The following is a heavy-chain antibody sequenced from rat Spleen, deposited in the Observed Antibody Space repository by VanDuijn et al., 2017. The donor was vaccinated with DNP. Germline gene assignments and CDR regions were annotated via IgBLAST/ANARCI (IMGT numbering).Heavy chain of an antibody. V-gene: IGHV3-3*01. CDR2: VTNAGTT. CDR3: AIQLGVFDY. CDR1: GLSITNNFK. D-gene: IGHD4-6*01. J-gene: IGHJ2*01. Sequence: EVLLQESGPGLVKPSQSLSLTCSVTGLSITNNFKWTWIRKLPGNKLEWMGYVTNAGTTDYNPSLKSRIPLTTDTSKNQFFLQVNSMTPEDTATYYCAIQLGVFDYWGQGVMVIVSS.